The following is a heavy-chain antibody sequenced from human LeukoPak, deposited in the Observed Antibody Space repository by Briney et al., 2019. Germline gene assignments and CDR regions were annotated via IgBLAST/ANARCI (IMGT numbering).Heavy chain of an antibody. CDR3: AKSRIVDHRGYFDY. CDR2: IGTTDDT. Sequence: GGSLRLSCAASGFTFSSYEMTWVRQSPVKGLEWVSTIGTTDDTYYADSVKGRFTISRDNYKDTLYLQMHSLGAEDTAIYYCAKSRIVDHRGYFDYWGQGTLVTVSS. D-gene: IGHD2-15*01. J-gene: IGHJ4*02. V-gene: IGHV3-23*01. CDR1: GFTFSSYE.